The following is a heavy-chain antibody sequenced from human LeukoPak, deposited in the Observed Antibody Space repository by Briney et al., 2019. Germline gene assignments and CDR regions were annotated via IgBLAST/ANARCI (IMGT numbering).Heavy chain of an antibody. D-gene: IGHD3-3*01. Sequence: SETLSLTCAVYGGSFSGYYWSWIRQPPGKGLEWIGEINHSGSTNYNPSLKSRVTISVDTSKNQFSLKLSSVTAADTAVYYCARSPSYFGILWGQGTLVTVSS. CDR2: INHSGST. J-gene: IGHJ4*02. CDR1: GGSFSGYY. V-gene: IGHV4-34*01. CDR3: ARSPSYFGIL.